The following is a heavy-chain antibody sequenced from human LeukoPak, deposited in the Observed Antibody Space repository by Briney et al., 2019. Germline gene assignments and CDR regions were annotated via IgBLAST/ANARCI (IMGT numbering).Heavy chain of an antibody. Sequence: SETLTLTCTVSGYSISSGYYRGWIRPPPGKRLAWIGSIYHSGSTYYNPSLKSRVTITVDTSKNQFSLKLSSVTAADTAVYYCARVDEERRVYWGQGTLVTVSS. J-gene: IGHJ4*02. V-gene: IGHV4-38-2*02. CDR3: ARVDEERRVY. D-gene: IGHD1-1*01. CDR1: GYSISSGYY. CDR2: IYHSGST.